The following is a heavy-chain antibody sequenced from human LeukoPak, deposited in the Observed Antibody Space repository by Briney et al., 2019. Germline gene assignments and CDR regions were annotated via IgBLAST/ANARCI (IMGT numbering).Heavy chain of an antibody. CDR3: SKPGISMVRGVIIAIDY. V-gene: IGHV3-23*01. Sequence: GGSLRLSCVASGFIVSNNYMSWVRQAPGKGLEWVSAISGSGGSTYYADSVKGRFTISRDNSKNTLYLQMNSLRAEDTAVYYLSKPGISMVRGVIIAIDYWGQGTLVTVSS. CDR1: GFIVSNNY. J-gene: IGHJ4*02. CDR2: ISGSGGST. D-gene: IGHD3-10*01.